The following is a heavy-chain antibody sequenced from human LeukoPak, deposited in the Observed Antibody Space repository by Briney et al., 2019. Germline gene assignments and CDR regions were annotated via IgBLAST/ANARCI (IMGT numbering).Heavy chain of an antibody. V-gene: IGHV1-2*02. D-gene: IGHD3-9*01. J-gene: IGHJ3*02. Sequence: VASVKVSCKASGYTFTGYYMHWVRQAPGQGLEWMGWINTNSGGTNYAQKFQGRVTMTRDTSISTAYMELSGLRSDDTAVYYCARDSNYDTLTASAFDIWGQGTMVTVSS. CDR1: GYTFTGYY. CDR3: ARDSNYDTLTASAFDI. CDR2: INTNSGGT.